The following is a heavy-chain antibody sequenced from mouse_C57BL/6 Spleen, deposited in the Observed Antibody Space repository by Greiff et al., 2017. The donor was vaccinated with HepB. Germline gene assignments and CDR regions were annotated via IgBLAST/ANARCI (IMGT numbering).Heavy chain of an antibody. CDR1: GYTFTSYW. J-gene: IGHJ4*01. CDR3: ARVYYYGSSYAMDY. V-gene: IGHV1-55*01. D-gene: IGHD1-1*01. CDR2: IYPGSGST. Sequence: VKLQQPGAELVKPGASVKMSCKASGYTFTSYWITWVKQRPGQGLEWIGDIYPGSGSTNYNEKFKSKATLTVDTSSSTAYMQLSSLTSEDSAVYYCARVYYYGSSYAMDYWGQGTSVTVSS.